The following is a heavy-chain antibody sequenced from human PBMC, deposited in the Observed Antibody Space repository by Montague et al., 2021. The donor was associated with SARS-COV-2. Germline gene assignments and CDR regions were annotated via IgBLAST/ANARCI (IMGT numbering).Heavy chain of an antibody. CDR2: IHYSGST. J-gene: IGHJ6*04. CDR3: ARAAELDVFSVYYYGLDV. Sequence: SETLSLTCSVSGGSLSSFYWSWIRQPPGTGLEYIGYIHYSGSTNSSPSLNSRVPISLDTSKNQFSLNLRSVTTADTAVYYCARAAELDVFSVYYYGLDVGGRGT. CDR1: GGSLSSFY. D-gene: IGHD5/OR15-5a*01. V-gene: IGHV4-59*01.